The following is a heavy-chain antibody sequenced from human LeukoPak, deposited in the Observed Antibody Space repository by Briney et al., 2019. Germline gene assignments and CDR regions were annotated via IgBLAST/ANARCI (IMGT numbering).Heavy chain of an antibody. J-gene: IGHJ3*02. D-gene: IGHD3-22*01. CDR1: GFTFSSYS. CDR3: ARATYYYDSSGYYPGAFDI. Sequence: GGSLRLSCAASGFTFSSYSMNWVRQAPGKGLEWVSSISSSSSYIYYADSVKGRFTISRDNAKNSLYLQMNSLRAGDTAVYYCARATYYYDSSGYYPGAFDIWGQGTMVTVSS. V-gene: IGHV3-21*01. CDR2: ISSSSSYI.